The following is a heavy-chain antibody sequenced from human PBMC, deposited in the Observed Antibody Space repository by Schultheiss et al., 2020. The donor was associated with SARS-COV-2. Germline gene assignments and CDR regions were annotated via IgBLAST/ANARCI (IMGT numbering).Heavy chain of an antibody. CDR1: GFTFSNAW. D-gene: IGHD6-13*01. CDR3: TTSIAAADFAFDY. V-gene: IGHV3-15*01. Sequence: GGSLRLSCAASGFTFSNAWMSWVRQAPGKGLEWVGRIKSKTDGGTTDYAAPVKGRFTISRDDSKNTLYLQMNSLKTEDTAVYYCTTSIAAADFAFDYWGQGTLVTVSS. CDR2: IKSKTDGGTT. J-gene: IGHJ4*02.